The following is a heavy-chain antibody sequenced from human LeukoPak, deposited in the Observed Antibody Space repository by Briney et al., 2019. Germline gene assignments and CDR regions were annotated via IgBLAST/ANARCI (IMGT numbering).Heavy chain of an antibody. J-gene: IGHJ4*02. CDR3: ARDREHYSSSTDY. D-gene: IGHD6-6*01. CDR1: GGSISSYY. V-gene: IGHV4-39*07. CDR2: IYYSGST. Sequence: PSETLSLTCTVSGGSISSYYWGWIRQPPGKGLEWIGSIYYSGSTYYNPSLKSRVTISVDTSKNQFSLKLSSVTAADTAVYYCARDREHYSSSTDYWGQGTLVTVSS.